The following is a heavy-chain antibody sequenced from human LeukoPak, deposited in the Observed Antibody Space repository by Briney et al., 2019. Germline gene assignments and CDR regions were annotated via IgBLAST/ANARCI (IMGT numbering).Heavy chain of an antibody. CDR3: ARSVVVADRASAFDI. CDR1: GYSFTSYW. J-gene: IGHJ3*02. D-gene: IGHD2-15*01. CDR2: IYPGDSDT. V-gene: IGHV5-51*01. Sequence: GESLKISCKGSGYSFTSYWIGWVRQMPGKGLEWMGIIYPGDSDTRYSPSFQGQVTISADKSISTAYLQWSSLKASDTAMYYCARSVVVADRASAFDIWGQGTMVTVSS.